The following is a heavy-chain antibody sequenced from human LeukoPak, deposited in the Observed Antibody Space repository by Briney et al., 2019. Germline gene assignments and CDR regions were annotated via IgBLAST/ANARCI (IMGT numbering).Heavy chain of an antibody. D-gene: IGHD6-13*01. J-gene: IGHJ2*01. Sequence: AASVKVSCTTSGNIFTGYYIHWVRQAPGRGLEWMGWINPNNGGANFAQKFQGRVTFTRDSSISTVYMDLSRLRSDDTAVYYCARAGAAAVPDWYFDLWGRGTLVTVSS. V-gene: IGHV1-2*02. CDR3: ARAGAAAVPDWYFDL. CDR2: INPNNGGA. CDR1: GNIFTGYY.